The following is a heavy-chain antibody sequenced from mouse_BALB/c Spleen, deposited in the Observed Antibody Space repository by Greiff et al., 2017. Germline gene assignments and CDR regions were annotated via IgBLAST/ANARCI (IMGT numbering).Heavy chain of an antibody. D-gene: IGHD3-2*01. V-gene: IGHV14-3*02. CDR1: GFNIKDTY. J-gene: IGHJ3*01. CDR2: IDPANGNT. Sequence: VHVKQSGAELVKPGASVKLSCTASGFNIKDTYMHWVKQRPEQGLEWIGRIDPANGNTKYDPKFQGKATITADTSSNTAYLQLSSLTSEDTAVYYCADSSGYAYWGQGTLVTVSA. CDR3: ADSSGYAY.